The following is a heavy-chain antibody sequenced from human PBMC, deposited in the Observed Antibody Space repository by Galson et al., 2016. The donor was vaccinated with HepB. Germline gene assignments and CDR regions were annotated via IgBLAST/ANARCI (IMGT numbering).Heavy chain of an antibody. CDR1: WDSVSRTGAA. CDR2: TYYWSEFSN. Sequence: CAISWDSVSRTGAAWNWIRLSPSRGLEWLGRTYYWSEFSNEYAVSVKSRITFNPDTSKNEVSLLLSSVTPEDTAMYYCARGRDNAFDIWGQGTMITDSS. J-gene: IGHJ3*02. V-gene: IGHV6-1*01. CDR3: ARGRDNAFDI.